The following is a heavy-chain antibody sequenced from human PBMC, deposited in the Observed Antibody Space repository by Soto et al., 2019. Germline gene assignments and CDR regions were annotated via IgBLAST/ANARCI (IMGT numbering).Heavy chain of an antibody. CDR2: INHSGST. Sequence: SETLSLTCAVYGGSFSGYYWSWISQPPGKGLEWIGEINHSGSTNYNPSLKSRVTISVDTSKNQFSLKLSSVTAADTAVYYYARGGGPRITIFGVVIASVYNWFDPWGQGTLVTVSS. CDR1: GGSFSGYY. D-gene: IGHD3-3*01. J-gene: IGHJ5*02. CDR3: ARGGGPRITIFGVVIASVYNWFDP. V-gene: IGHV4-34*01.